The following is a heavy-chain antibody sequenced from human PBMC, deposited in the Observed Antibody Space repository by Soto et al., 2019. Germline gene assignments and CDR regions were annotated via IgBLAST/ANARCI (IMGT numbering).Heavy chain of an antibody. V-gene: IGHV3-23*01. J-gene: IGHJ4*02. D-gene: IGHD6-13*01. CDR3: AKVVRIAAAGPLDY. CDR2: ISGSGGST. Sequence: GGSLRLPCAASGFTFSSYAMSWVRQAPGKGLEWVSAISGSGGSTYYADSVKGRFTISRDNSKNTLYLQMNSLRAEDTAVYYCAKVVRIAAAGPLDYWGQGTLVTVSS. CDR1: GFTFSSYA.